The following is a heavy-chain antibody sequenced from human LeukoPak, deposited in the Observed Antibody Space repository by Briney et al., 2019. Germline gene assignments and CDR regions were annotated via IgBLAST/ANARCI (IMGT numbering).Heavy chain of an antibody. CDR3: ARGFMITFGGVYFDY. CDR2: MNPNGGNT. J-gene: IGHJ4*02. D-gene: IGHD3-16*01. Sequence: ASVKVPCKASGYTFTSYDINWVRQATGQGLEWMGWMNPNGGNTGYAQKFQGRVTMTRNTSISTAYMELSSLRSEDTAVYYCARGFMITFGGVYFDYWGQGTLVTVSS. V-gene: IGHV1-8*01. CDR1: GYTFTSYD.